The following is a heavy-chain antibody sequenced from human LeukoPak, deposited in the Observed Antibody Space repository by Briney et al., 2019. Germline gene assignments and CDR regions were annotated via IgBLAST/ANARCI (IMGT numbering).Heavy chain of an antibody. CDR2: IIPIFGTA. J-gene: IGHJ6*03. CDR3: ARNDFKKRERYYYYMDV. Sequence: GASVKVSRKASGGTFSSYAISWVRQAPGQGLEWMGGIIPIFGTANYAQKFQGRVTITTDESTSTAYMELSSLRSEDTAVYYCARNDFKKRERYYYYMDVWGKGTTVTVSS. D-gene: IGHD3-3*01. CDR1: GGTFSSYA. V-gene: IGHV1-69*05.